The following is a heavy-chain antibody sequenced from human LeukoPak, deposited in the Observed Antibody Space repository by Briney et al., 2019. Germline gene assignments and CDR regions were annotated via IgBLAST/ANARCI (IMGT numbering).Heavy chain of an antibody. D-gene: IGHD3-10*01. CDR1: GFTFSNYA. Sequence: GGSPRLSCAASGFTFSNYAMGWVRQPPGNGLEWVSSISGSGGDTYYADSMEGRFSISRDNSKNTLYLQITSLRAEDTAVYYCAKGRSGTYYLHDYWGQGTLVTVSS. CDR2: ISGSGGDT. V-gene: IGHV3-23*01. J-gene: IGHJ4*02. CDR3: AKGRSGTYYLHDY.